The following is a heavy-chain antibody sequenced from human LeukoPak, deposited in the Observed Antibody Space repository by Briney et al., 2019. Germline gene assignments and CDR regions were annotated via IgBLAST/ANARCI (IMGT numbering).Heavy chain of an antibody. J-gene: IGHJ4*02. CDR3: ARGGTFWDS. CDR1: GGSIRTTSYY. V-gene: IGHV4-39*07. D-gene: IGHD3-3*01. CDR2: IYFSGST. Sequence: SEILSLTCTVSGGSIRTTSYYWVWMRHSPGREPEGIGTIYFSGSTSYTPSLESRVTISADTSNNQISLKPNSVPAADTAVYYCARGGTFWDSWGQGTLVTVSS.